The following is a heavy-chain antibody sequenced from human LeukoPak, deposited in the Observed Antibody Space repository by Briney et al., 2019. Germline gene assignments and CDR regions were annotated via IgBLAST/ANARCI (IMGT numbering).Heavy chain of an antibody. CDR3: ARGGNRRGYFDY. D-gene: IGHD1-14*01. J-gene: IGHJ4*02. V-gene: IGHV4-34*01. CDR1: GGSFSGYY. Sequence: ETLSLTCAVYGGSFSGYYWSWIRQPPGKGLEWIGEINHSGSTNYNPSLKSRVTISVDTSKNQFSLKLSSVTAADTAVYYCARGGNRRGYFDYWGQGTLVTVSS. CDR2: INHSGST.